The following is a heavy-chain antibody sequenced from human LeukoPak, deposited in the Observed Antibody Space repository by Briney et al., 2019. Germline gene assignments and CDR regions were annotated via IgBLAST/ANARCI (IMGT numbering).Heavy chain of an antibody. D-gene: IGHD6-13*01. J-gene: IGHJ4*02. V-gene: IGHV1-69*04. CDR2: IIPILGIA. CDR1: GGTFSSYA. CDR3: ARGGGYSSSWFDY. Sequence: ASVKVSCKASGGTFSSYAISWVRQAPGQGLEWMGRIIPILGIANYAQKFQGRVTITADKSTSTAYMELSSLRSEDTAVYYCARGGGYSSSWFDYWGQGTLVTVSS.